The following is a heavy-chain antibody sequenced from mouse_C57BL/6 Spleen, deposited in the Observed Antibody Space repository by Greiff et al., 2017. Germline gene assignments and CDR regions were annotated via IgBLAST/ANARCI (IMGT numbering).Heavy chain of an antibody. CDR3: ARPEYYDGRSSYYYAMDY. CDR2: IHPNSGST. Sequence: QVQLQQPGAELVKPGASVKLSCKASGYTFTSYWMHWVKQRPGQGLEWIGMIHPNSGSTNYNEKFKSKATLTVDKSYSTAYMQLSSRTSEDSAVYYCARPEYYDGRSSYYYAMDYWGQGTSVTVSS. CDR1: GYTFTSYW. D-gene: IGHD1-1*01. V-gene: IGHV1-64*01. J-gene: IGHJ4*01.